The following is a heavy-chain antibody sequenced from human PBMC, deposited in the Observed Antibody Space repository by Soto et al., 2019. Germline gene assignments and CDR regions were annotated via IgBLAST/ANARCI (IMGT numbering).Heavy chain of an antibody. Sequence: DSLQVSCKASGYTFTSYYMHWVRQAPGQGLEWMGIINPSGGSTSYAQKFQGRVTMTRDTSTSTVYMELSSLRSEDTAVYYCARAGTAMVCYYGMDVWGQGTTVTVSS. CDR2: INPSGGST. J-gene: IGHJ6*02. V-gene: IGHV1-46*01. CDR3: ARAGTAMVCYYGMDV. D-gene: IGHD5-18*01. CDR1: GYTFTSYY.